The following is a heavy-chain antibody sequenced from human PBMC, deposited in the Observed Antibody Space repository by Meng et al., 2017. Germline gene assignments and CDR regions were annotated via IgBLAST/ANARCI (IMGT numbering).Heavy chain of an antibody. Sequence: SETLSLTCTVSGYSISSGYYWGWIRQPPGKGLEWIGSIYHSGSTYYNPSLKSRVTISVDTSKNQFSLKLRSVTAADTAVYYCARGPPYYYDSSGYYSTRHKNTHDYWGQGTLVTVSS. J-gene: IGHJ4*02. V-gene: IGHV4-38-2*02. CDR2: IYHSGST. D-gene: IGHD3-22*01. CDR3: ARGPPYYYDSSGYYSTRHKNTHDY. CDR1: GYSISSGYY.